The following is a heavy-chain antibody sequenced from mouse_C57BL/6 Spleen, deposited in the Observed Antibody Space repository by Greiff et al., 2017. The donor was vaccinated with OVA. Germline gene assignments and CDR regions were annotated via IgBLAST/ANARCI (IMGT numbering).Heavy chain of an antibody. Sequence: EVQLQQSGTVLARPGASVKMSCKTSGYTFTSYWMHWVKQRPGQGLEWIGAIYPGNSDTSYNQKFKGKAKLTAVTSASTAYMELSSLTNEDSAVYYCAYGSSYDYFDYWGQGTTLTVSS. CDR3: AYGSSYDYFDY. V-gene: IGHV1-5*01. CDR2: IYPGNSDT. CDR1: GYTFTSYW. D-gene: IGHD1-1*01. J-gene: IGHJ2*01.